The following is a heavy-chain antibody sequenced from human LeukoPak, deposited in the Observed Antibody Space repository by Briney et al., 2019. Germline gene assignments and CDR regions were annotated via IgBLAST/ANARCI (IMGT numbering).Heavy chain of an antibody. D-gene: IGHD6-19*01. J-gene: IGHJ2*01. CDR2: IRYDGSNE. CDR3: AKDHSSGWSTLSYFDL. Sequence: GGSLRLSCAASGFTYSNYGMHWVRQAPGKGLEWVAFIRYDGSNEYYADSVKGRFTISRDNSKNTLYLQMNSLRTEDTAVYYCAKDHSSGWSTLSYFDLWGRGTLVTVSS. V-gene: IGHV3-30*02. CDR1: GFTYSNYG.